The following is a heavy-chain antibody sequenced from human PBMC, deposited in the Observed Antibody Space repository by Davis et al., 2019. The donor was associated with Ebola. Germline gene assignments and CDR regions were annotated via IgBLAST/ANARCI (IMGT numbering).Heavy chain of an antibody. J-gene: IGHJ4*02. D-gene: IGHD6-19*01. CDR1: GGSISSYY. CDR2: IYYSGST. Sequence: SETLSLTCTVSGGSISSYYWNWIRQPPGKGLEWIGYIYYSGSTDYNPSLQSRVTISVDTSKNQFSLRLSSVTAADTAVYFCARESYSSGWFEYWGQGTLVTVSS. CDR3: ARESYSSGWFEY. V-gene: IGHV4-59*01.